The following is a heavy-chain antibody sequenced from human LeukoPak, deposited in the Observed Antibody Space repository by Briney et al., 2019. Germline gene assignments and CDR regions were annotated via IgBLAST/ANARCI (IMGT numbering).Heavy chain of an antibody. CDR2: ISYDTSNE. CDR3: AKDLGLAYYESYFDI. CDR1: GFTFSSYT. Sequence: GGSLRLSCAASGFTFSSYTMHWVRQAPGKGLEWVALISYDTSNEYYADSAKGRFTISRDNSKNTLYLQMNSLRAEDTAVYFCAKDLGLAYYESYFDIWGQGTMVTVSS. J-gene: IGHJ3*02. D-gene: IGHD3-22*01. V-gene: IGHV3-30-3*01.